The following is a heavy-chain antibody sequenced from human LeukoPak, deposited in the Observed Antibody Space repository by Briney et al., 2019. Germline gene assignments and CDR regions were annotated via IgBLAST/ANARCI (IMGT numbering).Heavy chain of an antibody. CDR1: GFTFRGYW. Sequence: GGSLRLSCAASGFTFRGYWMHWVRQAPGTGLVWVARITGDGSDKDYADSVKGRFTISRDNAKNRLYLQMNSLRADDTAVCYCSRDNYHDSSDWGQGTLVTVST. D-gene: IGHD3-22*01. V-gene: IGHV3-74*01. CDR2: ITGDGSDK. CDR3: SRDNYHDSSD. J-gene: IGHJ4*02.